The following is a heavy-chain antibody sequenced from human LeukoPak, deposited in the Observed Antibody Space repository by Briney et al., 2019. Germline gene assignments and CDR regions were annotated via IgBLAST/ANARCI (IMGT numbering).Heavy chain of an antibody. D-gene: IGHD3-22*01. J-gene: IGHJ4*02. CDR1: GGTFSSYA. V-gene: IGHV1-69*04. CDR3: ARDEYYYDSSGYYLSG. Sequence: GSSVKVSCKASGGTFSSYAIRWVRQAPGQGLEWMGRIIPILGIANYAQKFQGRVTITADKSTSTAYMELSSLRSDDTAVYYCARDEYYYDSSGYYLSGWGQGTLVTVSS. CDR2: IIPILGIA.